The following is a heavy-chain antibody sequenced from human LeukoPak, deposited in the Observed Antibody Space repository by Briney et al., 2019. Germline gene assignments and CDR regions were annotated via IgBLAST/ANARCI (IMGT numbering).Heavy chain of an antibody. D-gene: IGHD7-27*01. CDR1: GGSVSGYY. CDR2: IYTSGST. Sequence: SETLSLTCAVYGGSVSGYYWSWIRQPAGKGLEWIGRIYTSGSTNYNPSLKSRVTMSVDTSKNQFSLKLSSVTAADTAVYYCARAKANWGSVSWFDPWGQGTLVTVSS. J-gene: IGHJ5*02. CDR3: ARAKANWGSVSWFDP. V-gene: IGHV4-59*10.